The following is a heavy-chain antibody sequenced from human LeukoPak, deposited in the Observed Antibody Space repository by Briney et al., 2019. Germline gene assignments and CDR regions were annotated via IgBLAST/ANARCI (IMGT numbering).Heavy chain of an antibody. Sequence: HGGSLKISCKGSGYSFTSYWIGWVRQVPGKGLEWMGIIYPGDSDTRYSPSFQGQVTISADKSISTAYLQWSSLKASDTAMYYCARLYYGSGSYYRRASKLGYYFDYWGQGTLVTVSS. D-gene: IGHD3-10*01. CDR1: GYSFTSYW. CDR3: ARLYYGSGSYYRRASKLGYYFDY. V-gene: IGHV5-51*01. CDR2: IYPGDSDT. J-gene: IGHJ4*02.